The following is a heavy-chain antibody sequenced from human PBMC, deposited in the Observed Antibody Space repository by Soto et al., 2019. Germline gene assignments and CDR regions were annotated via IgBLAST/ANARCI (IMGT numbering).Heavy chain of an antibody. Sequence: PSETLSLTCTVSGGSISSGDYYWSWIRQPPGKGLEWIGYIYYSGSTYYNPSLKSRVTISVDTSKNQFSLKLSSVTAADTAVYYSARHPYNFDGGGYYYFEYWGQGALVTV. CDR2: IYYSGST. V-gene: IGHV4-30-4*01. J-gene: IGHJ4*02. CDR3: ARHPYNFDGGGYYYFEY. D-gene: IGHD3-22*01. CDR1: GGSISSGDYY.